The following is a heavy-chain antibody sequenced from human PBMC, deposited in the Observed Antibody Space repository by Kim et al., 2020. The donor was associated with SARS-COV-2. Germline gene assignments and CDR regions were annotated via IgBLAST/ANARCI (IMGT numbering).Heavy chain of an antibody. CDR2: ISASSEST. J-gene: IGHJ4*02. Sequence: ISASSESTFFLDSVTGRFSISRDNSRNSLFLQMNSLRGEDTAIYYWDAADFWGQGTLVTVSS. CDR3: DAADF. V-gene: IGHV3-23*01.